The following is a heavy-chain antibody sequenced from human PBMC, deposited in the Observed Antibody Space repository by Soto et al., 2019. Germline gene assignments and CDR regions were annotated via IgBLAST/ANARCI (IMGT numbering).Heavy chain of an antibody. D-gene: IGHD3-22*01. CDR2: INHSGST. CDR1: GGSFSGYY. J-gene: IGHJ4*02. V-gene: IGHV4-34*01. CDR3: ATSYDSSGYYGY. Sequence: PSETLSLTCAVYGGSFSGYYWSWFRQPPGKGLEWIGEINHSGSTNYNPSLKSRVTISVDTSKNQFSLKLSSVTAADTAVYYCATSYDSSGYYGYWGQGTLVTVSS.